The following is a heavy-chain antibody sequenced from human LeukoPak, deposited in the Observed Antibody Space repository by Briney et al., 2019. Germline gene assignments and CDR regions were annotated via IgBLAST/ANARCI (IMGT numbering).Heavy chain of an antibody. CDR2: ISGSGGST. J-gene: IGHJ3*02. CDR1: GFTFSAYA. Sequence: GGSLRLSCTASGFTFSAYAMNWVRQAPGKGLEWVSAISGSGGSTYYADSVKGRFTISRDNSKNTLYLQMNSLRAEDTAVYYCAKDRWTEVDAFDIWGQGTMVTVSS. CDR3: AKDRWTEVDAFDI. D-gene: IGHD1-1*01. V-gene: IGHV3-23*01.